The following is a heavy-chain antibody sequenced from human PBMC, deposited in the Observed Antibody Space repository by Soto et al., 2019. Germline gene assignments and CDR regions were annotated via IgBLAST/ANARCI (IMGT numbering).Heavy chain of an antibody. CDR1: GVTFNSYS. V-gene: IGHV3-21*01. D-gene: IGHD6-6*01. J-gene: IGHJ6*02. CDR2: ISSFSNYM. Sequence: GGSLRLYCAVPGVTFNSYSMNGARQAPGKGLEWVSSISSFSNYMYYTDSVKGRFTISRDNARNSLYLQMNSLRAEDTAVYYCARAGGYSSSSPQTTAYDMDVWGQGTTVTVSS. CDR3: ARAGGYSSSSPQTTAYDMDV.